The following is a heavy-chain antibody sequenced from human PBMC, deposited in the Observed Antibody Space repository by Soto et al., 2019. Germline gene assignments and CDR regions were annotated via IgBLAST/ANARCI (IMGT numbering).Heavy chain of an antibody. CDR2: ITGNGDTT. D-gene: IGHD3-10*01. J-gene: IGHJ5*02. V-gene: IGHV3-23*01. Sequence: EVQLLESGGGLAQPGGSLRLSCTTSGFTFRVYAMSWIRQAPGRWLEWVSSITGNGDTTYYPDSVKGRFTISRDNSKNILFLQMNSLRVEDTAVYYCALDRPNFFGSGGGYYKSGGDHWGQGILVTVSS. CDR3: ALDRPNFFGSGGGYYKSGGDH. CDR1: GFTFRVYA.